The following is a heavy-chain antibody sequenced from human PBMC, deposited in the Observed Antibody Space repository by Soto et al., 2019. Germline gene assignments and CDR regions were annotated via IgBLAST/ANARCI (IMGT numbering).Heavy chain of an antibody. Sequence: QAQLVQSGAEVKKPGASVKVSCKASGYTFTSYAMPWVRQAPGQRLEWMGWINAGNGNTKYSQKFQGRVTITRDTSASTAYMELSSLRSEDTAVYYCARDLPPVDYWGQGTLVTVSS. V-gene: IGHV1-3*01. CDR3: ARDLPPVDY. J-gene: IGHJ4*02. CDR1: GYTFTSYA. CDR2: INAGNGNT.